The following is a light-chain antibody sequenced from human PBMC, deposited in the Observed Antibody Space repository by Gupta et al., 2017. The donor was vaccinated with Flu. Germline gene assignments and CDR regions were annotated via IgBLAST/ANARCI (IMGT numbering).Light chain of an antibody. CDR1: QSVSSY. J-gene: IGKJ2*01. CDR3: QQRSNWPHT. CDR2: DAS. Sequence: EIVLTQSPATLSLSPGERAILSCRASQSVSSYLAWYQQKPGQAPRLLIYDASNGATGIPARFSGSGAGTDFTLTSSSLEPEDFAVYYCQQRSNWPHTFGQGTKLEIK. V-gene: IGKV3-11*01.